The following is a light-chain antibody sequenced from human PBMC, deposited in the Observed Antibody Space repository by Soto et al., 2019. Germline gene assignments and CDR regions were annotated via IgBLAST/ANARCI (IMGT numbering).Light chain of an antibody. Sequence: QSALTQPPSVSGSPGQSVTISCTGTSSDVGDYDYVSWYLQHPGTAPKLLISDVSRRHSGVPDRFSGSKSGNTASLTISGLQVDDEGDYYCCSYAGTSPYVFGTGTKLTVL. V-gene: IGLV2-11*01. J-gene: IGLJ1*01. CDR2: DVS. CDR1: SSDVGDYDY. CDR3: CSYAGTSPYV.